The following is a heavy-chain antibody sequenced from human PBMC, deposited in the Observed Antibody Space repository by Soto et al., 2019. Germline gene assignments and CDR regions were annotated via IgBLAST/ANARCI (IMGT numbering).Heavy chain of an antibody. V-gene: IGHV3-33*01. J-gene: IGHJ4*02. D-gene: IGHD1-26*01. Sequence: ESVGGVVQPGRSLRLSCAASGFTFSSYGMHWVRQAPGKGLEWVAVIWYDGSNKYYADSVKGRFTISRDNSKNTLYLQMNSLRAEDTAVYYCARDWEGGQGLDYWGQGTLVTVSS. CDR2: IWYDGSNK. CDR1: GFTFSSYG. CDR3: ARDWEGGQGLDY.